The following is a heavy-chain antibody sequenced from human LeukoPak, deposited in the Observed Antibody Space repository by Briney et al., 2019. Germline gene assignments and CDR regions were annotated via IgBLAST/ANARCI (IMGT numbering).Heavy chain of an antibody. CDR2: ISSSGGST. V-gene: IGHV3-64*01. CDR1: GFSFSSYT. J-gene: IGHJ1*01. CDR3: ARRGSYSAEYFQH. D-gene: IGHD1-26*01. Sequence: LSGGSLRLSCAASGFSFSSYTMHWVRQAPGKGLEYVSAISSSGGSTYYVNSVKGRFTISRDNSKNTLYLQMGSLRAEDMAVYYCARRGSYSAEYFQHWGQGTLVTVSS.